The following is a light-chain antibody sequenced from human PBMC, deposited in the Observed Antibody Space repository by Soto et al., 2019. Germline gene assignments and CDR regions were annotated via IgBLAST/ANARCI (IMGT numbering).Light chain of an antibody. V-gene: IGKV3-20*01. J-gene: IGKJ5*01. Sequence: EIVLTQSPDTLSLSPGERATLSCRASKSFSRSYLAWYQQKPGQAPRLLIYGASSRATGIPDRFSGSGSGTEFTLTISSLQPEDFAVYYCQQFQAWPFITFGQGTRLEIK. CDR3: QQFQAWPFIT. CDR2: GAS. CDR1: KSFSRSY.